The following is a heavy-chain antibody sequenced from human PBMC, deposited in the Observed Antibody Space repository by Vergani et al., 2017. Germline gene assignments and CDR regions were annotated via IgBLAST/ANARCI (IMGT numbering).Heavy chain of an antibody. CDR1: GGSISSSSYY. D-gene: IGHD3-9*01. Sequence: QLQLQESGPGLVKPSETLYLTCTVSGGSISSSSYYWGWIRQPPGKGLEWIGSIYYSGSTYYNPSLKSRVTISVDTSKNQFSLKLSSVTAADTAVYYCARSRWDILTGPLNCFDPWGQGTLVTVSS. J-gene: IGHJ5*02. V-gene: IGHV4-39*01. CDR2: IYYSGST. CDR3: ARSRWDILTGPLNCFDP.